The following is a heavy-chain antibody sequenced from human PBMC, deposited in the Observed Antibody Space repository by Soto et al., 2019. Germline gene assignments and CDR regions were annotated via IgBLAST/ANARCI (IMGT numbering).Heavy chain of an antibody. CDR3: AKVQGSGSGLYYFYYYGMDV. J-gene: IGHJ6*02. Sequence: EVQLLESGGGLIQPGGSLRLSCASSGFTFSSYALSWVRQAPGKGLQCVSTVSGNGLSTYYADSVKGRFTTSRDNSRNQLYLQMNSLRAEDTAVYDCAKVQGSGSGLYYFYYYGMDVWGQGTTVTVSS. CDR1: GFTFSSYA. V-gene: IGHV3-23*01. D-gene: IGHD3-10*01. CDR2: VSGNGLST.